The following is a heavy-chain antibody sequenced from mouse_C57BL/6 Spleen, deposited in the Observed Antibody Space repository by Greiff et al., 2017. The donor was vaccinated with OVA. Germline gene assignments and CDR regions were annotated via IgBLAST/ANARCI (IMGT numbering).Heavy chain of an antibody. J-gene: IGHJ1*03. CDR1: GFSLTSYG. V-gene: IGHV2-5*01. D-gene: IGHD1-1*01. CDR2: IWRGGST. Sequence: VQLQQSGPGLVQPSQSLSITCTVSGFSLTSYGVHWVRQSPGKGLEWLGVIWRGGSTDYNAAFMSRLSITKDNSKSHVFFKMNSLQADDTAIYYCATSYGSSYEYFDVWGTGTTVTVSS. CDR3: ATSYGSSYEYFDV.